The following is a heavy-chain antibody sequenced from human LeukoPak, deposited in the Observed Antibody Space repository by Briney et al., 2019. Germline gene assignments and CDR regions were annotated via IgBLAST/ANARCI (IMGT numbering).Heavy chain of an antibody. CDR3: AKDREDIVVVPAWYGFHY. V-gene: IGHV3-23*01. Sequence: GGSLRLSCAASGFTFSSYAMSWVRQAPGKGLEWVSAISGSGGSTYYADSVQGRFTISRDNSKNTLYLQMNSLRAEDTAVYYCAKDREDIVVVPAWYGFHYWGQGTLVTVSS. CDR1: GFTFSSYA. J-gene: IGHJ4*02. D-gene: IGHD2-2*01. CDR2: ISGSGGST.